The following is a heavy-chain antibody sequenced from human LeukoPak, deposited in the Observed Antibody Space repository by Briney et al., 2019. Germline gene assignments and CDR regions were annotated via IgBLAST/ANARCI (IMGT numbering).Heavy chain of an antibody. CDR3: AREDSSSSGRTFDY. D-gene: IGHD6-6*01. CDR1: GGSISSYY. V-gene: IGHV4-4*07. Sequence: SETLSLTCTVSGGSISSYYWNWIRQPAGKGLEWIGRISTTGSTNYNPSLKSRLTMSVDTSKKQFSLRLSSVSAADTAVYYCAREDSSSSGRTFDYWGQGSLVTVSS. CDR2: ISTTGST. J-gene: IGHJ4*02.